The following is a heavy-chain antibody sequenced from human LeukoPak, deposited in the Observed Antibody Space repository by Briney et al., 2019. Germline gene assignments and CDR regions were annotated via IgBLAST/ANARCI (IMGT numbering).Heavy chain of an antibody. CDR2: INYSGTT. CDR1: GESFSIYY. V-gene: IGHV4-34*01. Sequence: SETLSLTCEVYGESFSIYYWRWIRQSPGKGLEWIAEINYSGTTNYNPSLKSRVTVSVDTSKNQFSLDLISVSAAETAVYYCARAQDQGGDLFDYWGQGTLVTVSS. D-gene: IGHD2-21*01. J-gene: IGHJ4*02. CDR3: ARAQDQGGDLFDY.